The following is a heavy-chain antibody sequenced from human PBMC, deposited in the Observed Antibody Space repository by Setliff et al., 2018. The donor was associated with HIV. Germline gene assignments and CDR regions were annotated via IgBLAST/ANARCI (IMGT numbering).Heavy chain of an antibody. CDR2: IDPSGGST. CDR3: AKEYHTEATGRRLANYFDY. J-gene: IGHJ4*02. V-gene: IGHV1-46*01. D-gene: IGHD6-13*01. CDR1: GYTFTNYF. Sequence: GASVKVSCKASGYTFTNYFMHWVRQAPGQGLEWMGIIDPSGGSTTYAQKFQGRLTMTRDTSTSTVYMELSNLRSEDTAIYYCAKEYHTEATGRRLANYFDYWGQGTLVTVSS.